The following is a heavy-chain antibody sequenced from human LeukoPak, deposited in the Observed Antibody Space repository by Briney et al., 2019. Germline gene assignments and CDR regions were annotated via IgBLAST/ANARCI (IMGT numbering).Heavy chain of an antibody. Sequence: GASVKVSCKASGYDFISYGFTWVRQAPGRGLEWMGWISAYNGNTNYAPSLQARVSMTTDASASTVSIEVRSLTPDDTAVYYCAEGAKSGPHYWGQGTLVTVSS. CDR1: GYDFISYG. V-gene: IGHV1-18*01. CDR3: AEGAKSGPHY. D-gene: IGHD6-25*01. CDR2: ISAYNGNT. J-gene: IGHJ4*02.